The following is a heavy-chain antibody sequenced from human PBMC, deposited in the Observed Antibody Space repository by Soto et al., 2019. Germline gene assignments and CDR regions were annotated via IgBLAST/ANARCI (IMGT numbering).Heavy chain of an antibody. J-gene: IGHJ4*02. CDR1: GFTFSNAW. Sequence: GGSLRLSCAASGFTFSNAWMSWVRQAPGKGLEWVGRIKSKTDGGTTDYAAPVKGRFTISRDDSKNTLYLQMNSLKTEDTAVYYCTTEIGSRPFIVAVTAPIMIRGGDLDYWGQGTLVTVSS. CDR3: TTEIGSRPFIVAVTAPIMIRGGDLDY. CDR2: IKSKTDGGTT. V-gene: IGHV3-15*01. D-gene: IGHD2-2*01.